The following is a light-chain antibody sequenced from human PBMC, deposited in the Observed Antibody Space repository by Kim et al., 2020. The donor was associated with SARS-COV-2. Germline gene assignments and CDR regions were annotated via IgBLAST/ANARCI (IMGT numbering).Light chain of an antibody. Sequence: QSVLTQPPSASGTPGQRVTISCSGSSSNIGSNTVNWYQQLPGTAPKLLIYSNNPRPSGVPDRFSGSKSGTSASLAISGLQSEDEADYYCAAWDDSLNVWVFGGGTQLTVL. CDR3: AAWDDSLNVWV. CDR2: SNN. J-gene: IGLJ3*02. V-gene: IGLV1-44*01. CDR1: SSNIGSNT.